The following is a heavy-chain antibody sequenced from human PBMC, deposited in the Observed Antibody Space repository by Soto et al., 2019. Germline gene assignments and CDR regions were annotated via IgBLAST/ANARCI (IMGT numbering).Heavy chain of an antibody. CDR3: ARFSSGYDYDY. V-gene: IGHV4-34*01. Sequence: SETLSLTCAVYGGSFSGYYWSWIRQPPGKGLEWIGEINHSGSTNYNPSLKSRVTISVDTSKNQFSLKLSSVTAADTAVYYCARFSSGYDYDYWGQGTLVTAPQ. CDR2: INHSGST. D-gene: IGHD5-12*01. J-gene: IGHJ4*02. CDR1: GGSFSGYY.